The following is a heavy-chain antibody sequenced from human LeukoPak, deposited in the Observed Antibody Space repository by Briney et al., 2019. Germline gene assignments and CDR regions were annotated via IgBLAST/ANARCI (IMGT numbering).Heavy chain of an antibody. D-gene: IGHD6-6*01. J-gene: IGHJ3*02. CDR1: GFTFSSYT. CDR3: ARDVRAYSTSSSAFDI. V-gene: IGHV3-21*01. CDR2: ISPSSTYI. Sequence: GGSLRLSCAASGFTFSSYTLNWVRQAPGKGLEWVSSISPSSTYIYYADSAKGRFTISRDNAKNSLYLQMNSLREEDTAVYYCARDVRAYSTSSSAFDIWGQGTLVTASS.